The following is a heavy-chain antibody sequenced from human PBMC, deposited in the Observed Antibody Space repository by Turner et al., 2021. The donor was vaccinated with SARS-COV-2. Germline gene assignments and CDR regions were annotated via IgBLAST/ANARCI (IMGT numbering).Heavy chain of an antibody. CDR1: GYTLTELS. V-gene: IGHV1-24*01. D-gene: IGHD6-19*01. CDR2: FDPEDGET. CDR3: ATGVAVAGTPSDYYYYYGMDV. J-gene: IGHJ6*02. Sequence: QVQLVPSGAEVKKPGASVKVSCKVSGYTLTELSMHWVRQAPGKGLEWMGGFDPEDGETIYAQKFQGRVTMTEDTSTDTAYMELSSLRSEDTAVYYCATGVAVAGTPSDYYYYYGMDVWGQGTTVTVSS.